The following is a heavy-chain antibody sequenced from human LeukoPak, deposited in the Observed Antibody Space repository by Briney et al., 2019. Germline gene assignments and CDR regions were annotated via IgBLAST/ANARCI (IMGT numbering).Heavy chain of an antibody. CDR1: GGSISSYY. CDR3: ARHLTGDYFDY. CDR2: IYYSGST. D-gene: IGHD1-14*01. V-gene: IGHV4-59*08. J-gene: IGHJ4*02. Sequence: PETLSLTCTVSGGSISSYYWSWIRQPPGKGLEWIGYIYYSGSTNYNPSLKSRVTISVDTSKNQFSLKLSSVTAADTAVYYCARHLTGDYFDYWGQGTLVTVSS.